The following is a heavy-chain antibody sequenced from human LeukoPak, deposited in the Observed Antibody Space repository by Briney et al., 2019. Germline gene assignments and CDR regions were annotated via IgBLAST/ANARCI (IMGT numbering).Heavy chain of an antibody. V-gene: IGHV4-34*01. J-gene: IGHJ4*02. D-gene: IGHD1-26*01. CDR1: VESFGAHY. CDR3: AREATGSPDYFDS. CDR2: ISHSGST. Sequence: SDTLSLTCAVKVESFGAHYWMWLPPPPGKGLEWIEDISHSGSTNYNPSLESRVTISVVTSKNQFSLKLNSVTAADTAVYYCAREATGSPDYFDSWGQGTLVTVSS.